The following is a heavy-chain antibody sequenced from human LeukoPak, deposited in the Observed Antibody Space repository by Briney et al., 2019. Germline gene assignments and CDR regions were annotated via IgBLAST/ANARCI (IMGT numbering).Heavy chain of an antibody. D-gene: IGHD3-10*01. CDR2: IRYDGSNK. V-gene: IGHV3-30*02. CDR3: VHGGLYYLDY. J-gene: IGHJ4*02. Sequence: PGGSLRLSCAASGITFSGYGMHWVRQAPGKGLEWVAFIRYDGSNKYYADSVKGRFTISRDIFKNTLYLQMNSLRAEDTAVYYCVHGGLYYLDYWGQGTLVTVSS. CDR1: GITFSGYG.